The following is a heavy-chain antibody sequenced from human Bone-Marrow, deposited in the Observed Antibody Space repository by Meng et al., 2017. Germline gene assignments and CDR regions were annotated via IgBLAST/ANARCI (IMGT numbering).Heavy chain of an antibody. J-gene: IGHJ4*02. Sequence: LSLTCAASGFTFSSYWMSWVRQAPGKGLEWVANIKQDGSEKYYVDSVKGRFTISRDNAKNSLYLQMNSLRAEDTAVYYCARGSYYYDSSGYSSLYYWGQGTLVTVSS. V-gene: IGHV3-7*01. CDR3: ARGSYYYDSSGYSSLYY. CDR2: IKQDGSEK. CDR1: GFTFSSYW. D-gene: IGHD3-22*01.